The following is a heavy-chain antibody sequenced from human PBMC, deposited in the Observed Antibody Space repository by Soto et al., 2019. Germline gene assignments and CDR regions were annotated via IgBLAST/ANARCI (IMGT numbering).Heavy chain of an antibody. D-gene: IGHD6-19*01. CDR2: IYHSGST. V-gene: IGHV4-4*02. CDR1: GGSISSSNW. CDR3: ASFPRYSSGPRPNWFDP. Sequence: QVQLQESGPGLVKPSGTLSLTCAVSGGSISSSNWWSWVRQPPGKGLEWIGEIYHSGSTNYNPSLKSRVTISVDKSKNQFSLKLSCVTAADTAVYYCASFPRYSSGPRPNWFDPWGQGTLVTVSS. J-gene: IGHJ5*02.